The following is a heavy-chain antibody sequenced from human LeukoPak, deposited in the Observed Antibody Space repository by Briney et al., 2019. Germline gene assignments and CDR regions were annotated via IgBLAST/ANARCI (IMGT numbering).Heavy chain of an antibody. Sequence: AASVKVSCKASGGTFSSYAISWVRQAPGQGLEWMGGIIPIFGTANYAQKFQGRVTITADESTSTAYMELSSLRSEDTAVYYCARSNFRYYDSSGYYYFDYWGQGTLVTVSS. CDR2: IIPIFGTA. J-gene: IGHJ4*02. CDR1: GGTFSSYA. V-gene: IGHV1-69*01. D-gene: IGHD3-22*01. CDR3: ARSNFRYYDSSGYYYFDY.